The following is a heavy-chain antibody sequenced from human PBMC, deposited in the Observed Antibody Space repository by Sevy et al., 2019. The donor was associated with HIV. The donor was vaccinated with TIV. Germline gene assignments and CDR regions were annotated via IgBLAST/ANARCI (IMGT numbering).Heavy chain of an antibody. Sequence: SETLSLICSVSGASVSAANDYWSWIRQPPGKGLEWIGNVFYFGSTNYNPSLKSRVTISLDTSKKQFSLKRNSVTAADTAVYYCARDQYYDIGTGLYAMDVWGQGTTVTVSS. J-gene: IGHJ6*02. CDR1: GASVSAANDY. CDR2: VFYFGST. CDR3: ARDQYYDIGTGLYAMDV. D-gene: IGHD3-9*01. V-gene: IGHV4-61*01.